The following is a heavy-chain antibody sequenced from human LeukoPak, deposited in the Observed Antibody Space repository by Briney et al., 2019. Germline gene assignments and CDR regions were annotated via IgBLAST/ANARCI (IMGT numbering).Heavy chain of an antibody. CDR2: VSYTRVAT. CDR3: AKAFREFGTSSSYSSFDS. CDR1: GFTFSTFA. D-gene: IGHD5-18*01. J-gene: IGHJ3*01. Sequence: GGSLRLPCAASGFTFSTFALSWVRQAPGKGLEWVSGVSYTRVATYYADSVEGRFTISRDDSENILYLQMYGLRAEDTAVYFCAKAFREFGTSSSYSSFDSWGQGTMVTVSS. V-gene: IGHV3-23*01.